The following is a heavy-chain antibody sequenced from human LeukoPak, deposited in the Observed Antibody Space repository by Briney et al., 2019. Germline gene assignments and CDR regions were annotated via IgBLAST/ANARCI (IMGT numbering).Heavy chain of an antibody. CDR1: GFTFSSYA. CDR3: ARQATRIAAAGTSIDY. Sequence: PGGSLRLSCAASGFTFSSYAMHWVRQAPGKGLEYVAAISSNGVSTYYANSVKGRFTISRDNSKNTLYLQMGSLRAEDMAVYYCARQATRIAAAGTSIDYWGQGTLVTVSS. D-gene: IGHD6-13*01. J-gene: IGHJ4*02. V-gene: IGHV3-64*01. CDR2: ISSNGVST.